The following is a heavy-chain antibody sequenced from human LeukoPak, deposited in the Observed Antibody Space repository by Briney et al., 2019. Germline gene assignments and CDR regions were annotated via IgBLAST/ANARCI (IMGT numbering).Heavy chain of an antibody. V-gene: IGHV4-30-4*01. D-gene: IGHD5-24*01. CDR3: VRHISTNTGYFDS. J-gene: IGHJ4*02. CDR2: IYYSGST. CDR1: GGSISSGDYY. Sequence: SQTLSLTCTVSGGSISSGDYYWSWIRQPPGKGLEWIGYIYYSGSTYYNPSLKSRVTISVDTSKNQFSLDLSFVTAADTALYYCVRHISTNTGYFDSCGQGTLVSVSS.